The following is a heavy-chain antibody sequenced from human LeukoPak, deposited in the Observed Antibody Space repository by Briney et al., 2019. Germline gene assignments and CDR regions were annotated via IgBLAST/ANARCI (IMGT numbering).Heavy chain of an antibody. D-gene: IGHD6-13*01. CDR1: GFTFSSYS. V-gene: IGHV3-21*01. Sequence: PGGSLRLSCAASGFTFSSYSMNWVRQAPGKGLEWVSSISSSSSYIYYADSVKGRFTISRDNAKNSLYLQMNSLRAEDTAVYYCARDRRGGFGIADRNFDYWGQGTLVTVSS. CDR3: ARDRRGGFGIADRNFDY. J-gene: IGHJ4*02. CDR2: ISSSSSYI.